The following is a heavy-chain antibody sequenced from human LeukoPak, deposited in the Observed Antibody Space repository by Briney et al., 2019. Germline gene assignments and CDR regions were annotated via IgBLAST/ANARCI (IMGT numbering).Heavy chain of an antibody. CDR2: ISSSGSTI. J-gene: IGHJ6*03. CDR3: ARDSYSPPYYYYYMDV. V-gene: IGHV3-11*01. CDR1: GFTFSDYY. Sequence: PGGSLRLSCAASGFTFSDYYMSWIRQAPGKGLEWVSYISSSGSTIYYADSVKGRFTISRDNAKNPLYLQMNSLRAEDTAVYYCARDSYSPPYYYYYMDVWGKGTTVTVSS. D-gene: IGHD5-18*01.